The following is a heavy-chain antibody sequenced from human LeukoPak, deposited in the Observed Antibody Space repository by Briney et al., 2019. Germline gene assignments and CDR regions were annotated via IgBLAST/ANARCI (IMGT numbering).Heavy chain of an antibody. V-gene: IGHV1-69*05. CDR1: GYTFTSYY. J-gene: IGHJ6*03. D-gene: IGHD3-16*01. Sequence: ASVKVSCKASGYTFTSYYMHWVRQAPGQGLEWMGRIIPIFGTANYAQKFQGRVTITTDESTSTAYMELSSLRSEDTAVYYCARDWGVGLRYYYYYMDVWGKGTTVTGSS. CDR3: ARDWGVGLRYYYYYMDV. CDR2: IIPIFGTA.